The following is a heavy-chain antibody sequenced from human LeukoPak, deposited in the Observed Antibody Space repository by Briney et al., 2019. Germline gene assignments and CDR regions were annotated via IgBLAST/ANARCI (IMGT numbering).Heavy chain of an antibody. CDR2: IKSKTDGGTT. CDR3: TTRGYYDSSGYSNTIDY. CDR1: GFTFSNAW. Sequence: GGSLRLSCAASGFTFSNAWMSWVRQAPGKGLEWVGRIKSKTDGGTTDYAAPVKGRFTISRDDSKNTLYLQMNSLKTEDTAVYYCTTRGYYDSSGYSNTIDYWGQGTLVTVSS. D-gene: IGHD3-22*01. V-gene: IGHV3-15*01. J-gene: IGHJ4*02.